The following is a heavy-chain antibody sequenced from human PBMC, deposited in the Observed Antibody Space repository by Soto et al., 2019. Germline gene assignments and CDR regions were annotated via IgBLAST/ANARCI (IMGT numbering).Heavy chain of an antibody. V-gene: IGHV2-5*02. CDR3: VQIRCVGDCLQSYAPHSYYGLDV. Sequence: QITLMESGPTLVTPTQTLTLTCTFSGCSLSTTGVGLGRIRQPPGKALDWLALIYWDDDKRYSTSLKSRLTITKDTYKNQVVLTMTNMDPVETATYYCVQIRCVGDCLQSYAPHSYYGLDVWGQGTTVTVPS. D-gene: IGHD2-21*02. J-gene: IGHJ6*02. CDR2: IYWDDDK. CDR1: GCSLSTTGVG.